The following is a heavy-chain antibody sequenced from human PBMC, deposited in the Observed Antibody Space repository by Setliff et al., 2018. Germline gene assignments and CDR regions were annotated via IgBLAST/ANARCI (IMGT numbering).Heavy chain of an antibody. CDR1: GGTFSNYC. V-gene: IGHV1-69*13. J-gene: IGHJ5*02. Sequence: VKVSCKASGGTFSNYCISWVRQAPGQGLEWMGGIMPKFGTPNRSQKFQGRVTITADESISTAYMELSSLRSDDTAVYYCARDGISWLNWLDPWGQGTPVTVSS. CDR2: IMPKFGTP. D-gene: IGHD6-13*01. CDR3: ARDGISWLNWLDP.